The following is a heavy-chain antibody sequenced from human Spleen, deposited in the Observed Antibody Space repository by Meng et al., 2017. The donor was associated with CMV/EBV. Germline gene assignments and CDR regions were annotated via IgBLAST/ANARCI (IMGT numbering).Heavy chain of an antibody. CDR2: IYYSGST. CDR3: ARDGGYHRAAGPY. D-gene: IGHD2-15*01. CDR1: GGSISSGDYS. Sequence: QLHESGPGLVKPSEPLSLTCNVSGGSISSGDYSWSWIRQPPGKGLEWIGYIYYSGSTYYNPSLKSRVTISVDTSKNQFSLKLSSVTAADTAVYYCARDGGYHRAAGPYWGQGTLVTVSS. J-gene: IGHJ4*02. V-gene: IGHV4-30-4*08.